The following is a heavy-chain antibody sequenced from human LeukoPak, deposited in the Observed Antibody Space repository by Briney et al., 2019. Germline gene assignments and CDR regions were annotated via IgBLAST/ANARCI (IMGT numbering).Heavy chain of an antibody. J-gene: IGHJ4*02. CDR2: INLSGGST. CDR1: GYTFTSYY. Sequence: ASVKVSCKASGYTFTSYYMHWVRQAPGQGLEWMGIINLSGGSTSYAQKFQGRVTMPRDTPTSTVYMELSSLRSEDTAVYYCARVEIAGAGNKASDFLGQGTLVNVS. D-gene: IGHD6-13*01. V-gene: IGHV1-46*01. CDR3: ARVEIAGAGNKASDF.